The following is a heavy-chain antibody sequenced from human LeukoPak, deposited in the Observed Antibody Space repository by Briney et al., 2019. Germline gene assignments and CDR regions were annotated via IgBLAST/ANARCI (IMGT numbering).Heavy chain of an antibody. D-gene: IGHD3-16*01. Sequence: SETLSLTCTVSDDSISDYYRGWIRQPPGKGLEWIGYIHNSGTSTYNLSLKSGVTISADTSKNQFSLKLNSMTTADTAVYYCTRGAGWLIDYWGQGILVTVSS. CDR2: IHNSGTS. J-gene: IGHJ4*02. CDR1: DDSISDYY. V-gene: IGHV4-59*01. CDR3: TRGAGWLIDY.